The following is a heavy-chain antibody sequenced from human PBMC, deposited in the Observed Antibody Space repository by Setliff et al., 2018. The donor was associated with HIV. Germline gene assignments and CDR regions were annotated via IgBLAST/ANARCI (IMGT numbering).Heavy chain of an antibody. V-gene: IGHV4-59*01. J-gene: IGHJ6*02. CDR2: IYYSGST. CDR1: GGSISSYY. Sequence: PSETLSLTCTVSGGSISSYYWSWIRQPPGKGLEWIGYIYYSGSTNYNPSLKSRVTISVDTAKNQLSLKLSSVNAAETAVYYCASDRPGGSGYYYYYYGMDVWGQGTTVTVSS. CDR3: ASDRPGGSGYYYYYYGMDV. D-gene: IGHD3-22*01.